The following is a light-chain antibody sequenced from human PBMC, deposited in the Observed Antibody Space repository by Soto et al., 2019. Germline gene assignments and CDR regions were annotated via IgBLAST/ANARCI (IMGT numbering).Light chain of an antibody. CDR2: AAS. V-gene: IGKV1-39*01. CDR1: QSISSY. J-gene: IGKJ2*02. CDR3: QQSYSTPRT. Sequence: DIQMTQSPSSLSASVGDRVTITCRASQSISSYLNWYQQKPGKAPKLLIYAASSLQSGVPSRFSGSGSGTDFTLTSSRLQPEDFANYDCQQSYSTPRTFGQGKKLEIK.